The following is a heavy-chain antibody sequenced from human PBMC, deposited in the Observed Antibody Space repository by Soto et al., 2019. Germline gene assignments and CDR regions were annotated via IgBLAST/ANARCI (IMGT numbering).Heavy chain of an antibody. CDR3: ARRAETNGWNGFGADKYYFDF. CDR2: MNPNTGDS. J-gene: IGHJ4*02. Sequence: ASVKGSCKAAGYTFTSYDIYWVRQANGQGLEWMGWMNPNTGDSSYAQKFQGRVTMTSDTSITTAHMELSSLRSEDTAVYYCARRAETNGWNGFGADKYYFDFWGQGTLVTVSS. V-gene: IGHV1-8*01. D-gene: IGHD1-1*01. CDR1: GYTFTSYD.